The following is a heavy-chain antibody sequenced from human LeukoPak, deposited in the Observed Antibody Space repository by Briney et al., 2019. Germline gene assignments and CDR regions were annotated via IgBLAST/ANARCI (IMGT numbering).Heavy chain of an antibody. J-gene: IGHJ1*01. D-gene: IGHD1-26*01. Sequence: SETLSLTCTVSGGSISSGSYYWSWIRQPAGRGLECIGRIYTRGSTNYNPSLKSRVTTSVATSKNQCSRKLSSVAAADTAVYYCAGLHLGATAEYFQHWGQGTLVTVSS. CDR2: IYTRGST. CDR3: AGLHLGATAEYFQH. V-gene: IGHV4-61*02. CDR1: GGSISSGSYY.